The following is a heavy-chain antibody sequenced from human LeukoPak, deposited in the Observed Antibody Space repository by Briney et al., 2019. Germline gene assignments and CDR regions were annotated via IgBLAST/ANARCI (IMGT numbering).Heavy chain of an antibody. CDR2: ISSSGTT. D-gene: IGHD3-22*01. CDR1: GFTVSTNY. CDR3: ARYDNPRNGMDV. J-gene: IGHJ6*02. V-gene: IGHV3-53*01. Sequence: GGSLRLSCAASGFTVSTNYMSWVRQVSGEGLEFVSLISSSGTTDYADSVKGRFTISSDNSKNTLYLQMNSLRAEDTAVYYCARYDNPRNGMDVWGQGTTVTVSS.